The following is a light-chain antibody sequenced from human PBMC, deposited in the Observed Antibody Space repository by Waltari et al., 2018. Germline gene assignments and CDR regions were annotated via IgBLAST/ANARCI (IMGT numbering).Light chain of an antibody. J-gene: IGLJ2*01. CDR3: SSYTSSGVV. Sequence: QSALTQPASVSGSPGQAIIISCTGTGSDVGGYVYVSWYQQYPGKAPRLIIYDVYNRPSGVSNRFSGSKSDNTASLTISGLQAEDESVYYCSSYTSSGVVFGGGTKLTVL. CDR1: GSDVGGYVY. V-gene: IGLV2-14*01. CDR2: DVY.